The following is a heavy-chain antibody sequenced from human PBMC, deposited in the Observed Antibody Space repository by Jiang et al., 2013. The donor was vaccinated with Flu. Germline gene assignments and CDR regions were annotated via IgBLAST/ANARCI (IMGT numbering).Heavy chain of an antibody. Sequence: LLKPSETLSLTCAVYGGSFSGYYWSWIRQPPGKGLEWIGEINHSGSTNYNPSLKSRVTISVDTSKNQFSLKLSSVTAADTAVYYCARGSVGGWNYVSYNWFDPWGQGTLVTVSS. CDR3: ARGSVGGWNYVSYNWFDP. CDR2: INHSGST. V-gene: IGHV4-34*01. J-gene: IGHJ5*02. D-gene: IGHD1-7*01. CDR1: GGSFSGYY.